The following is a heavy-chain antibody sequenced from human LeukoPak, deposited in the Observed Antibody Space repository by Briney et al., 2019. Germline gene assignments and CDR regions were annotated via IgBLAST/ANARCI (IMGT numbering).Heavy chain of an antibody. V-gene: IGHV3-7*01. CDR2: INQNGTEK. J-gene: IGHJ4*02. D-gene: IGHD3-10*01. Sequence: GGSLRLSCAASGFTFTTYWMSWVRQLPGKGLEWVANINQNGTEKYYVDSVKGRFTISRDNAKNSLDLQMNSLRVEDTGIYYCVKVAKYYYGSETYYFFEHWGQGTPVTASS. CDR3: VKVAKYYYGSETYYFFEH. CDR1: GFTFTTYW.